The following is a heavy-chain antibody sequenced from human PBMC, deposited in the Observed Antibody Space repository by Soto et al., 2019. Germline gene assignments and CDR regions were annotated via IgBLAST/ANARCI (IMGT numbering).Heavy chain of an antibody. V-gene: IGHV1-46*01. D-gene: IGHD5-18*01. CDR1: GFIFTSSA. CDR3: ARDSDTAMVLLYYYYYGMDV. CDR2: INVSGGST. Sequence: ASVKVSCKTSGFIFTSSAVQWVRQARGQRLEWMGRINVSGGSTSYAQKFQGRVTMTRDTSTSTVYMELSSLRSEDTAVYYCARDSDTAMVLLYYYYYGMDVWGQGTTVTVSS. J-gene: IGHJ6*02.